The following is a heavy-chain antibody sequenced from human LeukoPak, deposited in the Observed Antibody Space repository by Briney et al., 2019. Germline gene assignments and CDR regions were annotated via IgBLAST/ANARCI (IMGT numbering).Heavy chain of an antibody. CDR3: RWFGEEELNDAFDI. CDR2: IRYDGSNK. D-gene: IGHD3-10*01. Sequence: GGSLRLSCAASGFTFSSYGMHWVRQAPGKGLEWVAFIRYDGSNKYYADSVKGRFTISRDNSKNTLYLQMNSLRAEDTAVYYCRWFGEEELNDAFDIWGQGTMVTVSS. V-gene: IGHV3-30*02. J-gene: IGHJ3*02. CDR1: GFTFSSYG.